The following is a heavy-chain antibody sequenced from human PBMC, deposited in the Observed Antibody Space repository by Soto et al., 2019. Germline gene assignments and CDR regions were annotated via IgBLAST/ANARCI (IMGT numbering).Heavy chain of an antibody. Sequence: QVQLVESGGGVVQPGTSLRLSCVGSGFTFRSYVIHWVHQAPGKGLEWVALTTYDGSNNYYGDSVKGRITISRHNSRNTVELQMDSPMFYDTTLYYCARWGTTGALDLWGQGTLVSVSS. J-gene: IGHJ5*02. D-gene: IGHD3-16*01. CDR3: ARWGTTGALDL. CDR2: TTYDGSNN. CDR1: GFTFRSYV. V-gene: IGHV3-33*05.